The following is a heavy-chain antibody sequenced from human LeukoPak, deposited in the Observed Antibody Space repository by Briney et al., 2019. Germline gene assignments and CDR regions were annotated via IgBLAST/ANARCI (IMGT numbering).Heavy chain of an antibody. CDR2: ISSSGGST. J-gene: IGHJ4*02. Sequence: GGSLRLSCAASGFTFSSYAMSWVRQATGKGLEWVSGISSSGGSTYYADSVKGRFTISRDNSKNTLYLQMNSLRAEDTAVYYCAKVDYSNYLSYYFDYWGQGTLVTVSS. CDR1: GFTFSSYA. V-gene: IGHV3-23*01. CDR3: AKVDYSNYLSYYFDY. D-gene: IGHD4-11*01.